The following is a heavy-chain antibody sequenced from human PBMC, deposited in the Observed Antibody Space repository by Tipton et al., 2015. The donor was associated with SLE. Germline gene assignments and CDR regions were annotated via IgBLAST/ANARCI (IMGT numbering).Heavy chain of an antibody. V-gene: IGHV4-34*01. CDR2: INHSGST. J-gene: IGHJ4*02. CDR3: ARVQVAVGDFDY. D-gene: IGHD2-15*01. Sequence: LRLSCAVYGGSFGGHYWSWIRQPPRKGLEWIGEINHSGSTNYNPSLKSRLTISVDTSKTQFSLKLSSVTAADTAVYFCARVQVAVGDFDYWGQGTQVTVSS. CDR1: GGSFGGHY.